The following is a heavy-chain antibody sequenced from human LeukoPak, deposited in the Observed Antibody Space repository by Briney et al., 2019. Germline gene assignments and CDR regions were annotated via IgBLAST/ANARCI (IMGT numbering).Heavy chain of an antibody. CDR2: TYYTSKWYS. J-gene: IGHJ3*02. V-gene: IGHV6-1*01. D-gene: IGHD3-16*01. CDR3: ARIGHPWGIEDAFDI. Sequence: SQTLSLTCAISGDTASSNRATWNWIRQSPSRGLEWLGRTYYTSKWYSDYAVSVKCRITINPDTSKNQFSLQLNSVTPEDTAVYYCARIGHPWGIEDAFDIWGQGTMVTVSS. CDR1: GDTASSNRAT.